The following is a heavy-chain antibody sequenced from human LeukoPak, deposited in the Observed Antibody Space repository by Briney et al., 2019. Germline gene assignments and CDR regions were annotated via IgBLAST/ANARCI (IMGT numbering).Heavy chain of an antibody. CDR2: VIPIFGTA. Sequence: ASVKGSCKASGGTVSIYAISYVRQAPGEGLEWMREVIPIFGTANYGQKFQGRVTITADKSKRTAYMELTSLRTEDTDVYYCAKFRVVAALDEYYYYMDVWGKGNTVTVSS. D-gene: IGHD2-15*01. CDR3: AKFRVVAALDEYYYYMDV. CDR1: GGTVSIYA. J-gene: IGHJ6*03. V-gene: IGHV1-69*06.